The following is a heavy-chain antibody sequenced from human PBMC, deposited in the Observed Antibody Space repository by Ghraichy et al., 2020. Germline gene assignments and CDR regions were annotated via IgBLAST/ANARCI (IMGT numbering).Heavy chain of an antibody. J-gene: IGHJ4*02. CDR1: GFTLSSFA. CDR3: AKGDFYFDT. CDR2: ISYGEGST. V-gene: IGHV3-30*18. D-gene: IGHD3-3*01. Sequence: GGSLRLSCAASGFTLSSFAMHWVRQAPGKGLEWVEIISYGEGSTFYADSVKGRFTISRDTSKNTLYLQMNSLRSDDAAVYYCAKGDFYFDTWGQGSLVTVSS.